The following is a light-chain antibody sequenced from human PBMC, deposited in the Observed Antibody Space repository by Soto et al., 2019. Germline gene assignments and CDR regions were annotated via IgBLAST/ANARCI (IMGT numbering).Light chain of an antibody. CDR3: QKYNTVPLT. J-gene: IGKJ1*01. CDR2: AAS. V-gene: IGKV1-27*01. CDR1: QGISHF. Sequence: DIQMTQSPSSLSASVGDRVTITCRACQGISHFLAWYQQKPGKVPKLLIYAASILQSGVPPRFSGSGSGTEFTLTISSLQPEDVATYYCQKYNTVPLTFGQGTKVEI.